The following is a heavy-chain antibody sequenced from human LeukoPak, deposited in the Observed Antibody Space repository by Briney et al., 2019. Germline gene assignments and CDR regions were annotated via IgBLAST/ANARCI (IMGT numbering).Heavy chain of an antibody. D-gene: IGHD5-18*01. CDR3: ARSLRGYRFATDY. V-gene: IGHV4-59*08. CDR1: GDSINSYY. Sequence: SETLSLTCTVSGDSINSYYWSWIRQPPGKGLEWIGYIYYSGSTKYNPSIKSRVTISVDTSKNQFSLKLSSVTAADTAAYYCARSLRGYRFATDYWGQGTLVTVSS. J-gene: IGHJ4*02. CDR2: IYYSGST.